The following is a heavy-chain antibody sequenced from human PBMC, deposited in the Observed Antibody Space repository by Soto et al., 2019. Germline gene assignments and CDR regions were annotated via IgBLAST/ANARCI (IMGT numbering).Heavy chain of an antibody. CDR2: ISFDGTNK. V-gene: IGHV3-30-3*01. J-gene: IGHJ4*02. Sequence: GGSLRLSCTATGFTFSSHAMNWVRQAPGKGLEWVSVISFDGTNKYYAESVRGRYSISRDNSKKVLYLDMNSLRPDDTAIYYCARAHGPYYDSSYYGLARNYFDYWGQGALVTVSS. CDR3: ARAHGPYYDSSYYGLARNYFDY. CDR1: GFTFSSHA. D-gene: IGHD3-22*01.